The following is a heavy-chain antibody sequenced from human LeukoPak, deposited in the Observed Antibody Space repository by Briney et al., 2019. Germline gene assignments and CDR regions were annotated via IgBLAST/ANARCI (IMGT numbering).Heavy chain of an antibody. Sequence: SETLSLTCTVSGGSISSYYWSWIRQPPGKGLEWIGYIYYSGSTNYNPSLKSRVTISVDTSKNQFSLKLSSVTAADTAVYYCARNDYGGFDPWGQGTLVTVSS. CDR3: ARNDYGGFDP. D-gene: IGHD4-17*01. V-gene: IGHV4-59*08. CDR2: IYYSGST. J-gene: IGHJ5*02. CDR1: GGSISSYY.